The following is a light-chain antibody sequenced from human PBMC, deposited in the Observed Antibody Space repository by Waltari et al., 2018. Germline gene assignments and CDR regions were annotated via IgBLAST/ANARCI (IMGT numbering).Light chain of an antibody. CDR3: QKYGTLPAT. CDR2: DAS. J-gene: IGKJ1*01. V-gene: IGKV3-20*01. Sequence: EIVLTQSPGTLSLSPGERATLSCRASQSVSRTLAWYQQKPGQATRLLIYDASTRATGIRERCSGSGSGTDFSITISRVETEDFAVYYCQKYGTLPATLGQGTKVEIK. CDR1: QSVSRT.